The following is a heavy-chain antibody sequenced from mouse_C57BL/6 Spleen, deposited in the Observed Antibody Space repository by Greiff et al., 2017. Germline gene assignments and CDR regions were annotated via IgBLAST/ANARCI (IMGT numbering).Heavy chain of an antibody. CDR2: ISDGGSYT. J-gene: IGHJ1*03. D-gene: IGHD2-1*01. Sequence: EVKLVESGGGLVKPGGSLKLSCAASGFTFSSYAMSWVRPTPEKRLEWVATISDGGSYTYYPDNVKGRFTISRDNAKSNLYLQMSHMKSEDTAMYYCARDYYGNYWYFDVWGTGTTVTVSS. CDR3: ARDYYGNYWYFDV. CDR1: GFTFSSYA. V-gene: IGHV5-4*01.